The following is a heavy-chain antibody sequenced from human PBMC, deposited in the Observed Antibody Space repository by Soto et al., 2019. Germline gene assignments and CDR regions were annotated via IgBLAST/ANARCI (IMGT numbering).Heavy chain of an antibody. V-gene: IGHV3-30*18. CDR2: ISYDGSNK. CDR3: AKDHADYDSSGYYGGFDY. CDR1: GFTFSSYG. J-gene: IGHJ4*02. D-gene: IGHD3-22*01. Sequence: QVQLVESGGGVVQPGRSLRLSCAASGFTFSSYGMHWVRQAPGKGLEWVAVISYDGSNKYYADSVKGRFTISRDNSKNTLYLQMNSLRAEDTAVYYCAKDHADYDSSGYYGGFDYWGQGTLVTVSS.